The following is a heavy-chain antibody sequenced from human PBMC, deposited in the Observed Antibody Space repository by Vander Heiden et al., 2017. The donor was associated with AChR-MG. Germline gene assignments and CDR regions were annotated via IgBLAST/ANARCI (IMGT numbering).Heavy chain of an antibody. CDR3: TRDVSYYYDSFFSHFDL. V-gene: IGHV3-49*05. D-gene: IGHD3-22*01. CDR1: GFTFGDYA. Sequence: EVQLVESGGGLVKPGRSLRLSCTASGFTFGDYAMSWFRQAPGKGLEWVGFIRSKAYGGTTEYAASVKGRFTISRDDSKSIAYLQMNSLKTEDTAVYYCTRDVSYYYDSFFSHFDLWGRGTLVTVSS. CDR2: IRSKAYGGTT. J-gene: IGHJ2*01.